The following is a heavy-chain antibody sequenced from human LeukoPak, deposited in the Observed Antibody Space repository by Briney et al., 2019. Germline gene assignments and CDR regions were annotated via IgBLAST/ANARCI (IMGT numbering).Heavy chain of an antibody. CDR3: ASGSWELIDY. CDR2: ISSNGGST. J-gene: IGHJ4*02. V-gene: IGHV3-64*01. CDR1: GFTFSSYA. D-gene: IGHD1-26*01. Sequence: GGSLILSCAASGFTFSSYAMHWVRQAPGKGLEYVSAISSNGGSTYYANSVKGRFTISRDNYKNTLYLQMGSLRAEDMAVYYCASGSWELIDYWGQGTLVTVSS.